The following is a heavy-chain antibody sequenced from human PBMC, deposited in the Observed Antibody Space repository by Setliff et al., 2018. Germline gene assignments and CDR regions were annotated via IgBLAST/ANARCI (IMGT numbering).Heavy chain of an antibody. J-gene: IGHJ1*01. Sequence: SETLSLTCSVSGGSISSGDFYWSWIRQSAGRGLEWIGHFHTGWATDYNLSLKSRVTKSLDSFKNQFSLRLSSVTAADAAVYFCARESATIGEFPLYYFVKWGQGIPVTVSS. CDR3: ARESATIGEFPLYYFVK. CDR2: FHTGWAT. CDR1: GGSISSGDFY. D-gene: IGHD3-10*01. V-gene: IGHV4-61*09.